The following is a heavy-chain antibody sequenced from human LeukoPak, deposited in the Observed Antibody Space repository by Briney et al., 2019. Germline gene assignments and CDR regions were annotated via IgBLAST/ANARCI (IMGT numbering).Heavy chain of an antibody. J-gene: IGHJ3*02. D-gene: IGHD3-10*01. CDR3: ARDRRADDAFDI. Sequence: PGGSLRLSCAASGFTFSDYWMHWVRQAPGKGLVWVSRINSDGSTTTYADSVKGRFTISTDSATNTLYLQMNSLRAEDTAVYYCARDRRADDAFDIWGRGTMVTVSS. CDR1: GFTFSDYW. V-gene: IGHV3-74*01. CDR2: INSDGSTT.